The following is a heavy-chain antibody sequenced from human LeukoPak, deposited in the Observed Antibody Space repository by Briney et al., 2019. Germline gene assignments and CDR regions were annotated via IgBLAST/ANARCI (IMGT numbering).Heavy chain of an antibody. D-gene: IGHD6-13*01. V-gene: IGHV3-49*03. J-gene: IGHJ4*02. Sequence: PGRSRRPSGTAPEFTLAAYAMSWFRQAPGKGLEWVGFIRSKAYGGTTEYAASVKGRFTISRDDSKSIAYLQMNSLKTEDTAVYYCTRKEFRYRSSWYAWGQGTLVTVSS. CDR3: TRKEFRYRSSWYA. CDR1: EFTLAAYA. CDR2: IRSKAYGGTT.